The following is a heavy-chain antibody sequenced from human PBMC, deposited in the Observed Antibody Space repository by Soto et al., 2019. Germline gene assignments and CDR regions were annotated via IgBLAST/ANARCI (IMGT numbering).Heavy chain of an antibody. Sequence: ASVKVSCKASGYTFTSYYMHWVRQAPGQGLEWMGIINPSGGSTSYAQKFQGRVTMTRDTSTSTVYMELSSLRSEDTAVYYCARGNYYDSSGYYKGHNWFDPWGQGTLVTVSS. CDR3: ARGNYYDSSGYYKGHNWFDP. V-gene: IGHV1-46*01. J-gene: IGHJ5*02. D-gene: IGHD3-22*01. CDR1: GYTFTSYY. CDR2: INPSGGST.